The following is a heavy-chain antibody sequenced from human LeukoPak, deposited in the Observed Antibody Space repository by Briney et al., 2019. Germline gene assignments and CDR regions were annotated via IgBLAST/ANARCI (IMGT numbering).Heavy chain of an antibody. CDR2: IYYSGST. D-gene: IGHD3-16*02. CDR1: GGSISSYY. J-gene: IGHJ3*02. Sequence: SETLSLTCTVSGGSISSYYWSWIRQPPGKGLEWIGYIYYSGSTYYNPSLKSRVTISVDTSKNQFSLKLSSVTAADTAVYYCARGVRGDAFDIWGQGTMVTVSS. CDR3: ARGVRGDAFDI. V-gene: IGHV4-59*06.